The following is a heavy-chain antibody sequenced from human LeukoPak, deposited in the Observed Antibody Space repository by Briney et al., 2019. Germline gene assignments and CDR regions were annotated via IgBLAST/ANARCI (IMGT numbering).Heavy chain of an antibody. CDR1: GGSISSGGYS. CDR3: ARVQCGSGYYLVHWYFDL. CDR2: IYHSGST. J-gene: IGHJ2*01. V-gene: IGHV4-30-2*01. Sequence: SETLSLTCAVSGGSISSGGYSWSWIRQPPGKGLEWIGYIYHSGSTYYNPSLKSRVTISVDRSKNQFSLKLSSVTAADTAVYYCARVQCGSGYYLVHWYFDLWGRGTLVTVSS. D-gene: IGHD3-22*01.